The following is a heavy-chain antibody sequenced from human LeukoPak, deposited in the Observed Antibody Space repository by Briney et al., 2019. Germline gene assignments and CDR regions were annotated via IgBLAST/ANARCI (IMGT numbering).Heavy chain of an antibody. J-gene: IGHJ4*02. CDR2: ISSSGSTI. Sequence: PGGSLRLSCAASGYTFSDYYMSWIRQAPGKGLEWVSYISSSGSTIYYADSVKGRFTISRDNSKNTLYLQMTSLRAEDTAVYYCAREAYDFWSVRRIYWFDYWGQGTLVTVSS. D-gene: IGHD3-3*01. CDR3: AREAYDFWSVRRIYWFDY. V-gene: IGHV3-11*04. CDR1: GYTFSDYY.